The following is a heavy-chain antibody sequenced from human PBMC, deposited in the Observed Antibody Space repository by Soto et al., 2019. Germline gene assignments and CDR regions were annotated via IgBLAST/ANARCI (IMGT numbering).Heavy chain of an antibody. Sequence: GASVKVSCKASGYTFTSYDINWVRQATGQGLEWMGWMNPDSGNTGYAQKFQGRVTMTRNTSISTAYMELSSLRSEDTAVYYCARGRSLYGSETYYMDIWGKGTTLTVSS. D-gene: IGHD3-10*01. J-gene: IGHJ6*03. CDR2: MNPDSGNT. CDR1: GYTFTSYD. CDR3: ARGRSLYGSETYYMDI. V-gene: IGHV1-8*01.